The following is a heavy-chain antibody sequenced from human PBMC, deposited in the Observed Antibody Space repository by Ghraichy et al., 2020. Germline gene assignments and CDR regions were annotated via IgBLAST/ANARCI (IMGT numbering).Heavy chain of an antibody. V-gene: IGHV3-21*01. J-gene: IGHJ5*02. Sequence: GGSLRLSCAASGFTFSSYSMNWFRQAPGKGLEWVSSISSSSSYIYYTDSVKGRFTISRDNAKNSLYLQMNSLRAEDTAVYYCARDLGGVGPSWSWFDTWGQGTLVTVSS. D-gene: IGHD4-23*01. CDR1: GFTFSSYS. CDR2: ISSSSSYI. CDR3: ARDLGGVGPSWSWFDT.